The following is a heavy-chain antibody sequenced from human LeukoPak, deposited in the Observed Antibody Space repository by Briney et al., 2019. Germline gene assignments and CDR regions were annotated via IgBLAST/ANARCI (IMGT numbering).Heavy chain of an antibody. Sequence: PGGSLRLSCAASGFTFSSHEMNWVRQAPGKGLEWVSFISSSGSTIYYADSVKGRFTISRDNANNSLYLQVNSLRAEDTAVYYCASDTRGATRWGQGTLVTVSS. J-gene: IGHJ4*02. V-gene: IGHV3-48*03. CDR1: GFTFSSHE. CDR2: ISSSGSTI. D-gene: IGHD1-26*01. CDR3: ASDTRGATR.